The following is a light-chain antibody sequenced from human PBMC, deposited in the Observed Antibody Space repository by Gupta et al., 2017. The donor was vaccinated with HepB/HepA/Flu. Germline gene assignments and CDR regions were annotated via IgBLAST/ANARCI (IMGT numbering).Light chain of an antibody. V-gene: IGKV1-39*01. CDR2: GAS. Sequence: IQMTQSPSSLSASVGDTITITCRASQSVGTYLNWYQQKSGQAPNLLSHGASSLHRGVPSRFSRCGSGTDFTLTITNMQANDSATYFCQQSFTSPRTFGQGTKV. CDR1: QSVGTY. CDR3: QQSFTSPRT. J-gene: IGKJ1*01.